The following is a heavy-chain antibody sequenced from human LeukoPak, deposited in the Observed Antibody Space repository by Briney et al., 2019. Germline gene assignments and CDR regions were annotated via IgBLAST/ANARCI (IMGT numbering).Heavy chain of an antibody. CDR3: ASKLTAVAGYFDC. CDR2: IYYSGST. V-gene: IGHV4-39*07. D-gene: IGHD6-19*01. CDR1: GGSISSSSYY. J-gene: IGHJ4*02. Sequence: SETLSLTCTVSGGSISSSSYYWGWIRQPPGKGLEWIGSIYYSGSTYYNPSLKSRVTISVDTSKNQFSLKLSSVTAADTAVYYCASKLTAVAGYFDCWGQGTLVTVSS.